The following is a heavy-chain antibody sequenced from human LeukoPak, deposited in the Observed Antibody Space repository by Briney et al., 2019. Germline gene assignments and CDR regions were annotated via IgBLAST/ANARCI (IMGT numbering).Heavy chain of an antibody. CDR1: GGSFRGYY. CDR3: ARGLMYSSSWDY. D-gene: IGHD6-13*01. V-gene: IGHV4-34*01. Sequence: PSETLSLTCAVYGGSFRGYYWSWIRQPPGKGLEWIGEINHSGSTNYNPSLKSRVTISVDTSKNQFSLKLSSVTAADTAVYYCARGLMYSSSWDYWGQGTLVTVSS. CDR2: INHSGST. J-gene: IGHJ4*02.